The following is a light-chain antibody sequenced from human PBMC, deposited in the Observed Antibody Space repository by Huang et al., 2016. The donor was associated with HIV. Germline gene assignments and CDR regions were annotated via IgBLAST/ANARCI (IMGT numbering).Light chain of an antibody. Sequence: EIVLTQSPATLSLSPGDRATLSCKASQSVSSSLAWSQQKPGQAPRILIYDTSNRATGIPARFRGSESGTDFTLTISSLEPEDFAVYYCQQRSNWPLFTFGPGTKVDIK. V-gene: IGKV3-11*01. CDR3: QQRSNWPLFT. CDR2: DTS. CDR1: QSVSSS. J-gene: IGKJ3*01.